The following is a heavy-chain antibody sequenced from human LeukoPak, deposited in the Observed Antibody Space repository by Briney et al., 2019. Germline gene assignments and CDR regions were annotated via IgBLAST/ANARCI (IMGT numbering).Heavy chain of an antibody. CDR2: ISGGGDST. Sequence: GGSLRLSCAASGFTFSNYAMTWVRQAPGKGVEWVSTISGGGDSTYYADSVRGRFTISRDDSKSTLYLQMNSLRAEDTAVYYCAKTPDYCTNGVCYTLHYFDYWGQGTLVTVSS. J-gene: IGHJ4*02. V-gene: IGHV3-23*01. CDR1: GFTFSNYA. D-gene: IGHD2-8*01. CDR3: AKTPDYCTNGVCYTLHYFDY.